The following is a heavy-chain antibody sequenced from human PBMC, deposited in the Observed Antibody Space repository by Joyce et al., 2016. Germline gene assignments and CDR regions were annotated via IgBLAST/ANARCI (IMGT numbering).Heavy chain of an antibody. CDR1: GYSFSESY. J-gene: IGHJ3*01. D-gene: IGHD2-2*01. CDR3: ARGPMPPYAFDV. Sequence: QVHLVQSGAEVKKPGASVKVSCKASGYSFSESYIHWVRQAPGQGLQGMGRINTDSGGTNDAQKCQGRVTLTRDASISTVYMEVSRLRSDDTAVYFCARGPMPPYAFDVWGQGTLVTVSA. CDR2: INTDSGGT. V-gene: IGHV1-2*06.